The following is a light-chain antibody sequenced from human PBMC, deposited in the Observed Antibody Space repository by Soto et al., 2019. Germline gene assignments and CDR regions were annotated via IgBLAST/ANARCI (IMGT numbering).Light chain of an antibody. CDR2: EVS. CDR1: SSDVGAYNY. CDR3: ISYTRRSPGV. J-gene: IGLJ3*02. V-gene: IGLV2-14*01. Sequence: QSVLTQPASVSGSPGQSITISCNGTSSDVGAYNYVSWYQQHPATAPTRMIYEVSHRPSGVSDRFSGSRCGNTAALTISGRQAEDGSDYDCISYTRRSPGVFGGGTQLAVL.